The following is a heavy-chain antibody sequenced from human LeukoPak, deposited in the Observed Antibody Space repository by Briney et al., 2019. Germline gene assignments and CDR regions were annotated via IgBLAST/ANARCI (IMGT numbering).Heavy chain of an antibody. CDR3: ARQVGDGYNFHYYYYMDV. V-gene: IGHV4-39*01. J-gene: IGHJ6*03. D-gene: IGHD5-24*01. Sequence: SETLSLTCTVSGGSISSSSYYWGWIRQPPGKGLEWIGSIYYSESTYYNPSLKSRVTISVDTSKNQFSLKLSSVTAADTAVYYCARQVGDGYNFHYYYYMDVWGKGTTVTISS. CDR2: IYYSEST. CDR1: GGSISSSSYY.